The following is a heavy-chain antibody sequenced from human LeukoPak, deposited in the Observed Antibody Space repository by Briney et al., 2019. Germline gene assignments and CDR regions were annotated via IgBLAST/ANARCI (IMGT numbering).Heavy chain of an antibody. CDR3: ARANYGSGSGEFDY. Sequence: SETLSLTCTVSGGSISGYYWSWIRQPPGKGLEWIGYIYYSGSTNYNPSLKSRVTISVDTSKNQFSLNLSSVTAADTAVYYCARANYGSGSGEFDYWGQGTLVTVSS. V-gene: IGHV4-59*01. CDR2: IYYSGST. D-gene: IGHD3-10*01. CDR1: GGSISGYY. J-gene: IGHJ4*02.